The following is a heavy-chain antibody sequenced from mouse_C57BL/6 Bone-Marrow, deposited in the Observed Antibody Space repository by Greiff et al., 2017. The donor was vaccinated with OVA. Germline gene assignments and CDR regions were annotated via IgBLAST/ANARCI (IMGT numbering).Heavy chain of an antibody. CDR1: GYTFTSYW. D-gene: IGHD1-1*01. CDR3: ARGGIYYGSSYDY. V-gene: IGHV1-50*01. Sequence: QVQLQQPGAELVKPGASVKLSCKASGYTFTSYWMQWVKQRPGQGLEWIGEIDPSDSYTNYNQKFKGKATFTVDTSSSTAYMQLSSLTSEDSAVYYCARGGIYYGSSYDYWGQGTTLPVSS. J-gene: IGHJ2*01. CDR2: IDPSDSYT.